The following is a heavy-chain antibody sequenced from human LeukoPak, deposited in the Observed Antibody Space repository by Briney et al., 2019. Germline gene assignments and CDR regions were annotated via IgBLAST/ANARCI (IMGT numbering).Heavy chain of an antibody. CDR1: GFTFSRNW. J-gene: IGHJ4*02. V-gene: IGHV3-7*01. Sequence: PGGSLRLSCAASGFTFSRNWMNWVRQAPGKGLEWVANIKQGGSEKYYVDSVKGRFTISRDNAKNSLYLQMNSLRAEDTAVYYCARDLLAVAATGIGFDDWGQGTLVTVSS. CDR2: IKQGGSEK. D-gene: IGHD6-19*01. CDR3: ARDLLAVAATGIGFDD.